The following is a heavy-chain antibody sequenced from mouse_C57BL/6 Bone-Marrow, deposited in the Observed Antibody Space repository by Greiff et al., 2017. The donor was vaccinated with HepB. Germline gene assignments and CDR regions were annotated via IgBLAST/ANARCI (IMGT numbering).Heavy chain of an antibody. Sequence: EAGGGLVQPKGSLKLSCAASGFSFNTYAMNWVRQAPGKGLEWVARIRSKSNNYATYYADSVKDRFTISRDDSESMLYLQMNNLKTEDTAMYYCVRRGYGSRYWYFDVWGTGTTVTVSS. CDR2: IRSKSNNYAT. D-gene: IGHD1-1*01. J-gene: IGHJ1*03. V-gene: IGHV10-1*01. CDR1: GFSFNTYA. CDR3: VRRGYGSRYWYFDV.